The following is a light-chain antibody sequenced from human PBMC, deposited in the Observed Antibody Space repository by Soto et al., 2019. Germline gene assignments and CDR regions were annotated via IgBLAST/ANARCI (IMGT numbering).Light chain of an antibody. Sequence: IQSPLFLVVTLGQPASISCRSSQSLVYSDGNSYLSWFQQRPGQSPRRLIYKVSNRESGVQDRFRVSGSDTDFTLRISRVEAEDVGVYYCMQSTRWPWAFGQGTKVEIK. V-gene: IGKV2-30*01. CDR1: QSLVYSDGNSY. CDR2: KVS. J-gene: IGKJ1*01. CDR3: MQSTRWPWA.